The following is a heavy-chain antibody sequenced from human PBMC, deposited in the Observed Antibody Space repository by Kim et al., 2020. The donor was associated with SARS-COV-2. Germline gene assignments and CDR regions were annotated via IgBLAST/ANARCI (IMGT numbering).Heavy chain of an antibody. V-gene: IGHV3-23*01. J-gene: IGHJ4*02. CDR3: ANPRGGVTDF. Sequence: SADALQGRFTISENNSRNRLYLQMNSLRAEDTAVYYCANPRGGVTDFWGQGTLVTVSS. D-gene: IGHD2-21*02.